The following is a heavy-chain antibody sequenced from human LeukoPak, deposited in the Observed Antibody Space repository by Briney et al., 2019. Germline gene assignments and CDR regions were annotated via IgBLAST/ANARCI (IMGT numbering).Heavy chain of an antibody. CDR3: ARPYDSSGVDAFDI. V-gene: IGHV3-11*03. J-gene: IGHJ3*02. CDR2: ISSDSSYT. Sequence: GGSLRLSCAASGFSFSDYYMKWIRQAPGKGLEWVSYISSDSSYTNYADSVKGRFTISRDNAENSLYLQMNSLRAEDTAVYYCARPYDSSGVDAFDIWGQGTMVTVSS. D-gene: IGHD3-22*01. CDR1: GFSFSDYY.